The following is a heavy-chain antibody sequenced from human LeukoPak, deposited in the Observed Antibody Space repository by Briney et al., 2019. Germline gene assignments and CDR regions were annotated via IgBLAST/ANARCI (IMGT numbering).Heavy chain of an antibody. CDR1: GGSINSYY. V-gene: IGHV4-34*01. CDR2: INHSGST. D-gene: IGHD2-2*01. Sequence: SETLSLTCTVSGGSINSYYWSWIRQPPGKGLEWIGEINHSGSTNYNPSLKSRVTISVDTSKNQLSLKLTSVTAADTAVYYCARIGGSTTWYPFDYWGQGTLVTVSS. J-gene: IGHJ4*02. CDR3: ARIGGSTTWYPFDY.